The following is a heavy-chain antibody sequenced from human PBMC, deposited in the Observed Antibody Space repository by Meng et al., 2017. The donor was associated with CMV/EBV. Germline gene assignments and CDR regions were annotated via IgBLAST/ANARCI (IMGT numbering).Heavy chain of an antibody. D-gene: IGHD2-2*03. J-gene: IGHJ4*02. CDR1: GFTFSDYY. CDR2: ISSSGSTI. Sequence: GGSLRLSCAASGFTFSDYYMSWIRQAPGKGLEWVSYISSSGSTIYYADSVKGRFTISRDNAKNSLYLQMNSLRAEDTAVYYCARDGYCSSTSCHAVAYWGQGTLVTVSS. CDR3: ARDGYCSSTSCHAVAY. V-gene: IGHV3-11*04.